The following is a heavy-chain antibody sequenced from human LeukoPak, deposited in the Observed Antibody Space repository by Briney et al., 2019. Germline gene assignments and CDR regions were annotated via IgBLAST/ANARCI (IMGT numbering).Heavy chain of an antibody. CDR1: GGSFSGYY. J-gene: IGHJ3*02. CDR3: ARHDRDGYNYDAFDI. D-gene: IGHD5-24*01. Sequence: PSETLSLTCAVYGGSFSGYYWSWIRQPPGKGLEWIGEINHSGSTNYNPSLKSRVTISVDTSKNQFSLKLSSVTAADTAVYYCARHDRDGYNYDAFDIWGQGTMVTVSS. CDR2: INHSGST. V-gene: IGHV4-34*01.